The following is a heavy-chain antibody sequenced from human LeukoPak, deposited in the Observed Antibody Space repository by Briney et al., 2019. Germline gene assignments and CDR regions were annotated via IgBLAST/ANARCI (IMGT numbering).Heavy chain of an antibody. Sequence: SVKVSCKASGGTFSSYAISWVRQAPGQGLEWMGRIIPILGIANYAQKFQGRVTITADKSTCTAYMELSSLRSEDTAAYYCARGFGQYSSSSGDYWGQGTLVTVSS. V-gene: IGHV1-69*04. CDR1: GGTFSSYA. CDR2: IIPILGIA. CDR3: ARGFGQYSSSSGDY. D-gene: IGHD6-6*01. J-gene: IGHJ4*02.